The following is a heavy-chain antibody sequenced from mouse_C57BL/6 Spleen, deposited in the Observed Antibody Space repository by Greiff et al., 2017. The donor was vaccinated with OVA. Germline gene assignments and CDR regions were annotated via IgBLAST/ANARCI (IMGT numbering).Heavy chain of an antibody. CDR3: ARCGTTVVDWYFDV. Sequence: QVQLQQPGAELVKPGASVKLSCKASGYTFNSYWMQWVKQRPGQGLEWIGEIDPSDSYTNYNPKFQGKATLTVDPSSSTAYMQLSSLTSEDSAVYDCARCGTTVVDWYFDVWGTGTTVTVSS. CDR2: IDPSDSYT. CDR1: GYTFNSYW. J-gene: IGHJ1*03. V-gene: IGHV1-50*01. D-gene: IGHD1-1*01.